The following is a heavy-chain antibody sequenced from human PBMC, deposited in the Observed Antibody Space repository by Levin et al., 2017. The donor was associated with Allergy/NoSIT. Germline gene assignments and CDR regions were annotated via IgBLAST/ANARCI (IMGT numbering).Heavy chain of an antibody. CDR1: GFTFTNYW. J-gene: IGHJ4*02. D-gene: IGHD4-17*01. V-gene: IGHV3-7*04. CDR3: ARTGDDY. CDR2: IDQGGSGK. Sequence: GGSLRLSCAASGFTFTNYWMTWVRQAPGIGLEWVANIDQGGSGKYYVDSVKGRFTISRDNDMNSLYLQMNSLRAEDTAVYFCARTGDDYWGQGTLVTVSS.